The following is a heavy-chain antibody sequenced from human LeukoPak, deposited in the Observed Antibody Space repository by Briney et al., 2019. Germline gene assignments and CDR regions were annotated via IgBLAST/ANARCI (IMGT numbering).Heavy chain of an antibody. CDR1: GFTFSSYW. D-gene: IGHD1-26*01. CDR3: VKDLGRYRNNCFDY. Sequence: GGSLRLSCAASGFTFSSYWMHWVRQAPGRGLVWVSRIHSDGITTNYADSVKGRFTISRDNAQNTLYLQMNSLRAEDTAVYYCVKDLGRYRNNCFDYWGQGTLVTVSS. V-gene: IGHV3-74*01. J-gene: IGHJ4*02. CDR2: IHSDGITT.